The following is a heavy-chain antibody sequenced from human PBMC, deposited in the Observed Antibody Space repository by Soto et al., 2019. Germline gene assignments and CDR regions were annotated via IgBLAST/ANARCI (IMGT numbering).Heavy chain of an antibody. CDR1: GFTFSSYG. CDR3: ERDLINGEQQLVRPFHY. Sequence: PGWSLRLSCAASGFTFSSYGMHWVRHAPGKGLEWVAVIWYDGSNKYYADSVKGRFTISRDNSKNTLYLQMNSLRAEDTAVYYCERDLINGEQQLVRPFHYWGQGSLVTVSS. J-gene: IGHJ4*02. CDR2: IWYDGSNK. V-gene: IGHV3-33*01. D-gene: IGHD6-13*01.